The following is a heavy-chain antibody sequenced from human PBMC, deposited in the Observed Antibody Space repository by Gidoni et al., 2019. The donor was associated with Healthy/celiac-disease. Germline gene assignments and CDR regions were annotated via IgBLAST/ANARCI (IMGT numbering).Heavy chain of an antibody. CDR3: VGLTMKQGVNMDV. J-gene: IGHJ6*02. Sequence: GLEWVSYISSSGSTIYYADSVKGRVTISRDNAKNSLYLQMNSRRAEDTAVYYCVGLTMKQGVNMDVWGQGTTVTVSS. V-gene: IGHV3-11*01. CDR2: ISSSGSTI. D-gene: IGHD3-22*01.